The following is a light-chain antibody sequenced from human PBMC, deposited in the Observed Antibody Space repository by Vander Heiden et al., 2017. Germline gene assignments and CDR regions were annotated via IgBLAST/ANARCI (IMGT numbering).Light chain of an antibody. CDR3: QQRSNWPPPT. J-gene: IGKJ4*01. Sequence: EIVSTPSPATLFSSPGERATLSCRASQSVSSYLAWYQQKPGQAPRLLIYDASNRATGIPARFSGSGSGTDFTLTISSLEPEDFAVYYCQQRSNWPPPTFGGGTKVEIK. CDR1: QSVSSY. CDR2: DAS. V-gene: IGKV3-11*01.